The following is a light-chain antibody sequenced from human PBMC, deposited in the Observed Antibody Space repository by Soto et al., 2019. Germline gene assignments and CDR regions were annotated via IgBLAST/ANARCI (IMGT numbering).Light chain of an antibody. CDR2: EVT. J-gene: IGLJ1*01. Sequence: QSALTQPASVSGSPGQSITISCTGTSSDVGTYNYVSWYQQHPGKAPKVMIYEVTYRPSGVSNRFSGSKSGNTASLTISVLQAEDEAEYYCSSYTGSSTLYVFGTGTKVTVL. V-gene: IGLV2-14*01. CDR1: SSDVGTYNY. CDR3: SSYTGSSTLYV.